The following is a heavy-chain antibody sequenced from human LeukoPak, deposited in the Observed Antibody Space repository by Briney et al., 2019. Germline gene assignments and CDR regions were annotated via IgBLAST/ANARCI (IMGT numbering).Heavy chain of an antibody. J-gene: IGHJ6*02. CDR3: ARHSGSYGYYGMDV. CDR2: FYYSGNT. D-gene: IGHD1-26*01. V-gene: IGHV4-31*03. Sequence: TSETLSLTCTVSGGSISSGGYYWSWIRQHPGKGLEWIGYFYYSGNTYYNPSLKSRVTISVDTSKNQFSLKLSSMTAADTAVYYCARHSGSYGYYGMDVWGQGTTVTVSS. CDR1: GGSISSGGYY.